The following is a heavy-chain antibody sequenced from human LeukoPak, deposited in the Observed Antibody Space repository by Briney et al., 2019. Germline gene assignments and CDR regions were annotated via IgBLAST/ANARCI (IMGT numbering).Heavy chain of an antibody. J-gene: IGHJ4*02. CDR2: IFYSGNP. V-gene: IGHV4-59*02. CDR1: GDSVGSYY. CDR3: ARSRREIGVPVAGLIDY. D-gene: IGHD6-19*01. Sequence: PSETLSLTCIVSGDSVGSYYRNRIRQTPGKELEWIGYIFYSGNPTYNPSLNSRATISLHTSKNQFSLKLRSVTAADTAVYYCARSRREIGVPVAGLIDYWGQGTQVTVSS.